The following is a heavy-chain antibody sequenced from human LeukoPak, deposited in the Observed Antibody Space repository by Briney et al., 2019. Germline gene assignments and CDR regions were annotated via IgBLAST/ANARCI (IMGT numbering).Heavy chain of an antibody. D-gene: IGHD3-22*01. Sequence: PSETLSLTCTVSGGSISSSSYYWGWIRQPPGKGLEWIGSIYYSGCTYYNPSLKSRVTISVDTSKNQFSLKLSSVTAADTAVYYCAIRQTNYYDSSGKNDYWGQGTLVTVSS. CDR1: GGSISSSSYY. J-gene: IGHJ4*02. CDR2: IYYSGCT. V-gene: IGHV4-39*01. CDR3: AIRQTNYYDSSGKNDY.